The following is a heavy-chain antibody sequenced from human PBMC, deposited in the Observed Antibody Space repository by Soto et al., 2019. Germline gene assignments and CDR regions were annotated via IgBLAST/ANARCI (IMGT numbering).Heavy chain of an antibody. CDR3: ARPGRGAFDI. J-gene: IGHJ3*02. CDR2: INHSGST. V-gene: IGHV4-34*01. CDR1: GGSFSGYY. Sequence: PSETLSLTCAVFGGSFSGYYWNWIRQPPGKGLEWIGEINHSGSTNYNPSLKSRVTISVDTSKNQFSLKLSSVTAADTAVYYCARPGRGAFDIWGQGTMVTVSS.